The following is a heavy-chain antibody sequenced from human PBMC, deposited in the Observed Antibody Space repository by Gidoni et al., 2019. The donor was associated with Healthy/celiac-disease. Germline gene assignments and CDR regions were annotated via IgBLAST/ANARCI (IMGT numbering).Heavy chain of an antibody. J-gene: IGHJ4*02. CDR2: ISYDGSNK. CDR1: GFTFSSYA. Sequence: QVQLVESGGGVVQPGRSLRLSCAASGFTFSSYAMHWVRQAPGKGLEWVAVISYDGSNKYYADSVKGRFTISRDNSKNTLYLQMNSLRAEDTAVYYCARGIAAAGTTPCDYWGQGTLVTVSS. CDR3: ARGIAAAGTTPCDY. V-gene: IGHV3-30-3*01. D-gene: IGHD6-13*01.